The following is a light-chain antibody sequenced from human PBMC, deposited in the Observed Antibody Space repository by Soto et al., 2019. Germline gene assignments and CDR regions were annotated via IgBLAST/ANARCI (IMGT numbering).Light chain of an antibody. CDR3: AAWDDSLNGYV. Sequence: QAVLTQPPSASGTPVQSVTISFSGSGSNIGSNTVNWYQQLPGTAPKLLIYSNNQRPSGVPDRFSGSKSGTSASLAISGLQSEDEADYYCAAWDDSLNGYVFGTGTKVTVL. J-gene: IGLJ1*01. CDR2: SNN. V-gene: IGLV1-44*01. CDR1: GSNIGSNT.